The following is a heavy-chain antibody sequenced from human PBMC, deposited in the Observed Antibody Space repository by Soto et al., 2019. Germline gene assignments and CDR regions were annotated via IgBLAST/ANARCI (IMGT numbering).Heavy chain of an antibody. J-gene: IGHJ4*02. D-gene: IGHD3-16*02. CDR3: ARDRHLGELSSPSGY. CDR2: ISSSSSYI. Sequence: GGSLRLSCAASGFTFSSYSMNWVRQAPGKGLEWVSSISSSSSYIYYADSVKGRFTISRDNAKNSLYLQMNSLRAEDTAVYYCARDRHLGELSSPSGYWGQGTLVTVSS. CDR1: GFTFSSYS. V-gene: IGHV3-21*01.